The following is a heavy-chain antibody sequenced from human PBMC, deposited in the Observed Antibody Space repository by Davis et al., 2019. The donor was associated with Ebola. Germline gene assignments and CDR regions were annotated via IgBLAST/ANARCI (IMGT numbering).Heavy chain of an antibody. Sequence: GASLKISCAASGFTFSTYTMNWVRQAPGKGLEWVSSISSTGSYMYYADSMNGRFTVSRDNAKTSLYLQMNSLRDEDTAVYYCARDSWRRHCSSTSCYLWFDPWGQGTLVTVSS. J-gene: IGHJ5*02. D-gene: IGHD2-2*01. CDR1: GFTFSTYT. V-gene: IGHV3-21*01. CDR3: ARDSWRRHCSSTSCYLWFDP. CDR2: ISSTGSYM.